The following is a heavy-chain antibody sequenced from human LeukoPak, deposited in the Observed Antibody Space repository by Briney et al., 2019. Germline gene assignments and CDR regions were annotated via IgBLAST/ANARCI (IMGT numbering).Heavy chain of an antibody. CDR2: INHSGST. D-gene: IGHD6-19*01. CDR3: ARVRVAGSVAFDY. J-gene: IGHJ4*02. CDR1: GGSFSGYY. Sequence: SETLSLTCAVYGGSFSGYYWSWLRQPPGKGLEWIGEINHSGSTNYNPSLKSRVTISVDTSKNQFSLKLSSVTAADTAVYYCARVRVAGSVAFDYWGQGTLVTVSS. V-gene: IGHV4-34*01.